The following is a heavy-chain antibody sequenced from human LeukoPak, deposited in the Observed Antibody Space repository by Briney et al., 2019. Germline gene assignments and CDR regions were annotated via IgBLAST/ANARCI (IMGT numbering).Heavy chain of an antibody. V-gene: IGHV4-59*01. J-gene: IGHJ4*02. Sequence: SETLSLTCTVSGGPISSYYWSWIRQPPGKGLEWIGYIYYGGSTNYNPSLKSRVTISVDTSKNQFSLRLSSVTAADTAVYYCARGAVAGTIDYWGQGTLVTVSS. CDR1: GGPISSYY. CDR2: IYYGGST. D-gene: IGHD6-19*01. CDR3: ARGAVAGTIDY.